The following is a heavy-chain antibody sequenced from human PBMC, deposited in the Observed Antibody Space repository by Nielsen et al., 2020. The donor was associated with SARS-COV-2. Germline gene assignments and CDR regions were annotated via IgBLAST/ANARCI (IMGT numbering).Heavy chain of an antibody. CDR3: AKEYGGSYAGSIDY. D-gene: IGHD1-26*01. V-gene: IGHV3-23*01. CDR2: ISGRGGHT. Sequence: GESLKISCAASGFTFSSYAMSWVRQAPGEGLEWVSTISGRGGHTYYADSVKGRFTISRDNSKNTLYLQMSSLRAEDTAVYYCAKEYGGSYAGSIDYWGQGTLVTVSS. J-gene: IGHJ4*02. CDR1: GFTFSSYA.